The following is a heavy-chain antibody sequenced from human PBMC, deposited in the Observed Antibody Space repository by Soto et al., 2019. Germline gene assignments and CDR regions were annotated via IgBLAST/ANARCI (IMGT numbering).Heavy chain of an antibody. CDR1: GYKFTTYF. CDR3: VRGYCTTTPCSGDFQH. V-gene: IGHV1-46*01. D-gene: IGHD2-8*01. J-gene: IGHJ1*01. Sequence: QVQLVQSGAEVKKPGASVKVACKASGYKFTTYFIHWVRQAPGQGLEWMGMIHPSGDTGYGQKFRGRATMTIDTSTTTAYMELRNLTSEATAIYFSVRGYCTTTPCSGDFQHWGQGTLVTVSS. CDR2: IHPSGDT.